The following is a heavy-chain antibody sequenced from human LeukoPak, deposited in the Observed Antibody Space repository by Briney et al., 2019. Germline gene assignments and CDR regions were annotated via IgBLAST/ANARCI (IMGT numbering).Heavy chain of an antibody. D-gene: IGHD6-13*01. CDR2: IWHSGST. J-gene: IGHJ4*02. CDR3: AREVRTAAGPNFDY. CDR1: GGSIRVNSYY. V-gene: IGHV4-39*01. Sequence: SSETLSLTCTVSGGSIRVNSYYWGWIRQPPGKGLEWIGSIWHSGSTYYNPSLKSRVTISVDTSKNQFSLKLNSVTAADTAVYYCAREVRTAAGPNFDYWGQGTLVTVSS.